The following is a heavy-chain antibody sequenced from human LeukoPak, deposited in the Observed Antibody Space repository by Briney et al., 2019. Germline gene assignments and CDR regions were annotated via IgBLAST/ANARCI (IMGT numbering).Heavy chain of an antibody. Sequence: SVKVSCKASGGTFSSYAISWVRQAPGQGLEWMGGIIPIFGTANYAQKFQGRVTITADKSTSTAYMELSSLRSEDTAVYYCARAGIAAAGSVNWFDPWCRGTLVTVSS. CDR3: ARAGIAAAGSVNWFDP. CDR1: GGTFSSYA. CDR2: IIPIFGTA. J-gene: IGHJ5*02. V-gene: IGHV1-69*06. D-gene: IGHD6-13*01.